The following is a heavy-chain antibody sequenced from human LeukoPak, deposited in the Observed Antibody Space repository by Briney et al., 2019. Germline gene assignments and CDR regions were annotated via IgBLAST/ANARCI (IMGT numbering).Heavy chain of an antibody. J-gene: IGHJ4*02. V-gene: IGHV3-23*01. D-gene: IGHD3-10*01. Sequence: GGSLRLSYAASGFTFSSYAMSWVRQAPGKGLEWVSAISGSGGSTYYADSVKGRFTISRDNSKNTLYLQMNSLRAEDTAVYYCAKAARLLWFGELFGGSDYWGQGTLVTVSS. CDR3: AKAARLLWFGELFGGSDY. CDR1: GFTFSSYA. CDR2: ISGSGGST.